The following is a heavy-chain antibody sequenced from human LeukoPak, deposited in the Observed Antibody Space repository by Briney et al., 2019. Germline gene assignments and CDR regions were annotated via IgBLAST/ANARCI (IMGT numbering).Heavy chain of an antibody. CDR2: INPNSGGT. V-gene: IGHV1-2*02. Sequence: ASVKVSCKASGYTFTGYYMHWVRQATGQGFEWMGWINPNSGGTNYAQKFQGRVTMTRDTSISTAYMELSRLRSDDTAVYYCARSRSRDCSSTSCYSYGLDYWGQGTLVTVSS. J-gene: IGHJ4*02. CDR3: ARSRSRDCSSTSCYSYGLDY. D-gene: IGHD2-2*01. CDR1: GYTFTGYY.